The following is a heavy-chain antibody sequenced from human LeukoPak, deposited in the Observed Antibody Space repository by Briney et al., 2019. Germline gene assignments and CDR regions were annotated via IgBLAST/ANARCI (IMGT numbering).Heavy chain of an antibody. V-gene: IGHV3-33*01. J-gene: IGHJ4*02. CDR3: AREAGSGWYLDY. CDR2: IWYDGSNK. D-gene: IGHD6-19*01. Sequence: GGSLGLSCAASGFSFSNFGMHWVRQAPGKGLEWVAVIWYDGSNKYYTDSVKGRFTISRDNSNYTLYLEMSSLRVEDTAVYYCAREAGSGWYLDYWGQGTLVTVSS. CDR1: GFSFSNFG.